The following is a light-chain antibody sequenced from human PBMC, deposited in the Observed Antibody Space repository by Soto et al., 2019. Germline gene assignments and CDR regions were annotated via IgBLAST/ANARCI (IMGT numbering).Light chain of an antibody. CDR1: QSVSNY. CDR3: QQRSNWPPYT. CDR2: NAS. V-gene: IGKV3-11*01. Sequence: EIVFSQSPAAVSLTPGERAPLSCSVSQSVSNYLAWYQQRPGQAPRLLIYNASKRAAGIPARFSGSGSGTDFTLTISRLDPEDFAVYYCQQRSNWPPYTFGQRTRLEI. J-gene: IGKJ5*01.